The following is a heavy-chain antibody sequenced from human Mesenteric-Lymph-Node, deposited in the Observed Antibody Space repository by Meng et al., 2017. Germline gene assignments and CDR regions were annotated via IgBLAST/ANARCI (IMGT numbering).Heavy chain of an antibody. D-gene: IGHD1-26*01. CDR2: IYPGDSDT. J-gene: IGHJ3*02. CDR3: ARRGGSYYVADAFDI. Sequence: KVSCKGSGYSFTSYWIGWVRQMPGKGLEWMGIIYPGDSDTRYSPSFQGQVTISADKSISTAYLQWSSLKASDTAMYYCARRGGSYYVADAFDIWGQGTMVTVSS. CDR1: GYSFTSYW. V-gene: IGHV5-51*01.